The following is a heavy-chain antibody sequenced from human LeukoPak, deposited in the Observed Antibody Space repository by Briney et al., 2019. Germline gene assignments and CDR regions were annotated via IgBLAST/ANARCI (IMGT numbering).Heavy chain of an antibody. V-gene: IGHV4-59*08. Sequence: GSLRLSCAASGFTFSRAWMSWIRQPPGKGLEWIGYIYYSGSANYNPSLKSRVTISLDTSKKQFSLKLSSVTAADTAVYYCARQSQGYCSTTSCHSWFDPWGQGTLVTVSS. CDR2: IYYSGSA. D-gene: IGHD2-2*01. CDR3: ARQSQGYCSTTSCHSWFDP. CDR1: GFTFSRAW. J-gene: IGHJ5*02.